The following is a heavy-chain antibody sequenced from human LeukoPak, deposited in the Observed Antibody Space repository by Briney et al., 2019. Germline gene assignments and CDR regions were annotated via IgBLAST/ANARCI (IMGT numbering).Heavy chain of an antibody. CDR1: GFAVNSNY. CDR3: AGGVLPYYFDY. CDR2: FYSAGTT. Sequence: GGSLRLSCAASGFAVNSNYMSWVRQAPGKGLEWVSVFYSAGTTFYADSVKGRLSISRNNSKTTLYLHMDSLRGEDTAVYHCAGGVLPYYFDYWGQGTLVTVSA. J-gene: IGHJ4*02. V-gene: IGHV3-66*01. D-gene: IGHD3-3*01.